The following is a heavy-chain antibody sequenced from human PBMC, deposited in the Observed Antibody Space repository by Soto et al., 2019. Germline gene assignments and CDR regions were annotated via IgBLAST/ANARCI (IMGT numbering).Heavy chain of an antibody. V-gene: IGHV6-1*01. CDR2: TYYKSKWNN. Sequence: SQTLSLTYAISGDSVSSNSAAWKCSSHSPSRCLEWLGRTYYKSKWNNDYALSVKRRITINPDTSKNQFSLHLYSVTPEDTAVYYCTGINWFRGMDVWGQGTPVTVSS. CDR3: TGINWFRGMDV. CDR1: GDSVSSNSAA. J-gene: IGHJ6*02. D-gene: IGHD3-10*01.